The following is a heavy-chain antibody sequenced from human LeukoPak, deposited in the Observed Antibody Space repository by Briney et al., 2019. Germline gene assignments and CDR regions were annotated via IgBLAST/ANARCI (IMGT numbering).Heavy chain of an antibody. J-gene: IGHJ4*02. D-gene: IGHD1-26*01. Sequence: ASVKVSCRASGYTFTGYYMHWVRQAPGQGLEWMGRINPNSGGTNYAQKFQGRVTMTRDTSISTAYMELSRLRSDDTAVYYCARGWDSGSYYGYFDYWGQGTLVTVSS. CDR3: ARGWDSGSYYGYFDY. CDR2: INPNSGGT. V-gene: IGHV1-2*06. CDR1: GYTFTGYY.